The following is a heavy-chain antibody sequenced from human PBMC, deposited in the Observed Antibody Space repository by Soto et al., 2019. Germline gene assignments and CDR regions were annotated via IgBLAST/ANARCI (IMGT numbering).Heavy chain of an antibody. J-gene: IGHJ6*02. CDR1: GGSISSSSYY. CDR2: IYYSGST. Sequence: LSLTCTVSGGSISSSSYYWGWIRQPPGKGLEWMGIIYYSGSTYYNPSLKSRVTISVDTSKNQFSLKLSSVTAADTAVYYCARHPSGMDVWGQGTTVTVYS. V-gene: IGHV4-39*01. CDR3: ARHPSGMDV.